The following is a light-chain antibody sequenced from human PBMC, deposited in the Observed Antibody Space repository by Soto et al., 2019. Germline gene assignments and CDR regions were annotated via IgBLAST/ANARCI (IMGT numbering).Light chain of an antibody. CDR1: LRIRNV. CDR3: LQHDSYPWT. J-gene: IGKJ1*01. CDR2: AAS. V-gene: IGKV1-17*01. Sequence: DIQMTQSPSSLSASVGDRVTITCRASLRIRNVLGWYQHKPGKAPKRLIYAASSLQSGVPSRLSGSGSGTEFTLTISSLQPEDFATYFCLQHDSYPWTFGQGTKVDIK.